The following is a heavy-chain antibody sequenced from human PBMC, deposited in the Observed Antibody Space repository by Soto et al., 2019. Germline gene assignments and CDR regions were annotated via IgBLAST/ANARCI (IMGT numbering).Heavy chain of an antibody. D-gene: IGHD5-12*01. Sequence: GGSLRLSCAASGFTFSSYWMSWVRQAPGKGLEWVANIKQDGSEKYYVDSVKGRFTISRDNAKNSLYLQMNSLRAEDTAVYYCKVATTPDAFDIWGQGTMVTVSS. J-gene: IGHJ3*02. V-gene: IGHV3-7*01. CDR2: IKQDGSEK. CDR3: KVATTPDAFDI. CDR1: GFTFSSYW.